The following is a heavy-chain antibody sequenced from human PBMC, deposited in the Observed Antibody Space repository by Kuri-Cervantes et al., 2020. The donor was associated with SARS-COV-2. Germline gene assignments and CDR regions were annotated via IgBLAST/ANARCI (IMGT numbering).Heavy chain of an antibody. CDR1: GFSLNTSGMC. Sequence: SGPTLVKPTQTLTLTCTSSGFSLNTSGMCVSWIRQPPGKALEWLARIDWDDDKYYKTSLNTRLSISKDTSKDQVVLTLTNMDPVDTATYYCVRIRAATVIADYWGQGTLVTVSS. V-gene: IGHV2-70*11. CDR2: IDWDDDK. CDR3: VRIRAATVIADY. J-gene: IGHJ4*02. D-gene: IGHD4-11*01.